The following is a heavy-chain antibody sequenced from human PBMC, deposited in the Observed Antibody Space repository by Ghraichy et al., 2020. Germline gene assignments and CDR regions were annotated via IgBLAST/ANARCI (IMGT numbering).Heavy chain of an antibody. CDR3: ARMKFYDSRGPFDI. V-gene: IGHV3-48*04. J-gene: IGHJ3*02. CDR1: GFTFNSYS. Sequence: GESLNISCAASGFTFNSYSMKWVRQAPGKGLEWVSFISSSSTIIYYADSVKGRFTIYRDNAKNSLFLQMNSLRADDTAVYYCARMKFYDSRGPFDIWGQGTMVTVSS. D-gene: IGHD3-22*01. CDR2: ISSSSTII.